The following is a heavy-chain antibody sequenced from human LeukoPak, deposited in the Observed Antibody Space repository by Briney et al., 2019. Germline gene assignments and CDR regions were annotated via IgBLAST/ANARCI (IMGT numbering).Heavy chain of an antibody. Sequence: GGSLRLSCAASGFTFSRYWMHWVRQAPGKGLVWVSRINTDGRTITYADSVKGRFTISRDNAKNTLYLQMNSLRAEDTAVYYCAKRYSYFDYWGQGTLVTVSS. J-gene: IGHJ4*02. CDR3: AKRYSYFDY. V-gene: IGHV3-74*01. CDR1: GFTFSRYW. CDR2: INTDGRTI. D-gene: IGHD4-11*01.